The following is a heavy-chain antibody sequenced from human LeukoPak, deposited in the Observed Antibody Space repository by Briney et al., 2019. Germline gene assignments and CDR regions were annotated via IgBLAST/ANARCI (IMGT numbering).Heavy chain of an antibody. Sequence: GGSLRLSCAASGFTFSSYAVSWVRQAPGKGLEWVSAISGSGGSTYYADSVKGRLTISRDNSKNTLYLQMNSLRAEDTAVYYCARGIYSSSWYFLDYWGQGTLVTVSS. J-gene: IGHJ4*02. CDR3: ARGIYSSSWYFLDY. CDR2: ISGSGGST. CDR1: GFTFSSYA. V-gene: IGHV3-23*01. D-gene: IGHD6-13*01.